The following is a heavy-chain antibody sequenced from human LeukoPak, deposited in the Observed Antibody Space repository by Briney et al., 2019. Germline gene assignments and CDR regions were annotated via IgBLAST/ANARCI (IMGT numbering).Heavy chain of an antibody. D-gene: IGHD6-19*01. Sequence: ASVKVSCKASGYTFTSYDINWVRQATGQGLEWMGWMNPNSGNTGLAQKFQGRVTMTRNTSISTAYMELSSLRSEDTAVYYCARGQAVAGTVGSVYFDYWGQGTLVTVSS. CDR2: MNPNSGNT. CDR3: ARGQAVAGTVGSVYFDY. V-gene: IGHV1-8*01. J-gene: IGHJ4*02. CDR1: GYTFTSYD.